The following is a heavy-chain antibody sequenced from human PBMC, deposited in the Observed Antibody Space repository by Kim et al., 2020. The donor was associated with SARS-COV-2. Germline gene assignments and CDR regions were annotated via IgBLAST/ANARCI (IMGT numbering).Heavy chain of an antibody. CDR3: ARDWEGRIVVVPAAIPSYYGMDV. Sequence: GGSLRLSCAASGFTFSSYSMNWVRQAPGKGLEWVSSISSSSSYIYYADSVKGRFTISRDNAKNSLYLQMNSLRAEDTAVYYCARDWEGRIVVVPAAIPSYYGMDVWGQGTTVTVSS. D-gene: IGHD2-2*01. V-gene: IGHV3-21*01. CDR1: GFTFSSYS. J-gene: IGHJ6*02. CDR2: ISSSSSYI.